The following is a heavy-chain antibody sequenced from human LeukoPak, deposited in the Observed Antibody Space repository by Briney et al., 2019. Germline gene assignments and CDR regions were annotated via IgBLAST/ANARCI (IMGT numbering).Heavy chain of an antibody. Sequence: GGSLRLSCAASGFTFSSYSMNWVRQAPGKGLEWVSYISSSSSTIYYADSVKGRFTISRDNAKNSLYLQMNSLRAEDTAVYYCARDLAARLKQGFFNWFDPWGQGTLVTVSS. D-gene: IGHD6-6*01. CDR1: GFTFSSYS. J-gene: IGHJ5*02. CDR2: ISSSSSTI. CDR3: ARDLAARLKQGFFNWFDP. V-gene: IGHV3-48*01.